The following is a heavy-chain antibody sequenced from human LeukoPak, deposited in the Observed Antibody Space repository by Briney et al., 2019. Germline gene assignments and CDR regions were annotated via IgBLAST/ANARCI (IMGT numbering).Heavy chain of an antibody. CDR3: ARGETGVFDY. D-gene: IGHD3-10*01. CDR1: GFTFSSYA. Sequence: GGSLRLSCAASGFTFSSYAMSWVRQAPGKGLEWVSAISGRGGSTYYADSVKGRFTISRDNSKNTLYLQMNSLRAEDTAVYYCARGETGVFDYWGQGTLVTVSS. CDR2: ISGRGGST. J-gene: IGHJ4*02. V-gene: IGHV3-23*01.